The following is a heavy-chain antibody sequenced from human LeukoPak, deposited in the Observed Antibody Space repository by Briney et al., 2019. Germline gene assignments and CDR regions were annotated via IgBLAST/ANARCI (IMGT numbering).Heavy chain of an antibody. V-gene: IGHV4-39*07. J-gene: IGHJ4*02. Sequence: SETLSLTCTVSGGSLSSSGYYWGWIRQPPGKGLEWIGSIFYSGSTYYNPSLKSRVTMSVETSKSQFSLKLSSVTAADTAVYYCARDSYFDWSYYFDYWGQGTLVTVSS. CDR2: IFYSGST. CDR1: GGSLSSSGYY. D-gene: IGHD3-9*01. CDR3: ARDSYFDWSYYFDY.